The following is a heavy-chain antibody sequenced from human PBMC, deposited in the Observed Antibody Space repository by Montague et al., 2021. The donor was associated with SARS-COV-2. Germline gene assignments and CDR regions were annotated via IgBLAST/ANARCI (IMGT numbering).Heavy chain of an antibody. CDR1: GFNFGVYE. J-gene: IGHJ5*02. D-gene: IGHD2-2*01. V-gene: IGHV3-48*03. CDR2: INCGSSVM. CDR3: APAVPVADDS. Sequence: SLRLSCAASGFNFGVYEMNWVRQTPGKGLEWVSYINCGSSVMYYADSVMGRFTISRDNAESSLCLQMNSLRAEDTAVYYCAPAVPVADDSWGQGTLVTVSS.